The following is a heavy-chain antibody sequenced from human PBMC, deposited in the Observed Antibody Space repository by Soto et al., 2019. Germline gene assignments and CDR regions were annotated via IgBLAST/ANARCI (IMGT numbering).Heavy chain of an antibody. J-gene: IGHJ5*02. CDR2: ISSGGSTI. D-gene: IGHD6-6*01. CDR3: ARGGSSSSRNWFDP. V-gene: IGHV3-48*02. Sequence: GGSLRLSCAASGFTFSSYSMNWVRQAPGKGLEWVSYISSGGSTIYYADSVKGRFTISRDSAKNSLYLQMNSLRDEDTAVYYCARGGSSSSRNWFDPWGQGTLVTVSS. CDR1: GFTFSSYS.